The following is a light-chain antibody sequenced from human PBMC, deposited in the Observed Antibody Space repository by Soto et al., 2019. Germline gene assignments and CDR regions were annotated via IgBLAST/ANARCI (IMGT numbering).Light chain of an antibody. J-gene: IGKJ4*01. CDR2: AAS. CDR3: QQYGSSPLT. V-gene: IGKV3-20*01. CDR1: QSVSSSY. Sequence: EIVLTQSPGTLSLSPGERATLSCRASQSVSSSYLAWYKQKPGQAPRLLIYAASSRATGIPDRFSGSGSGTDFTLSISRQEPEDFAVYDCQQYGSSPLTFGGGTKVEIK.